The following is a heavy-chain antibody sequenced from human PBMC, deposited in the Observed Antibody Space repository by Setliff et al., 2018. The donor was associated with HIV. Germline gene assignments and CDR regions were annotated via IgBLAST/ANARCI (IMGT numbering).Heavy chain of an antibody. CDR2: IYSGGST. Sequence: GGSLRLSCAASGFTVSSNYMSWVRQAPGKGLEWVSVIYSGGSTYYADSVKGRFTISRDNSKNTLYLQMNSLRAEDTAVYYCVRDFYSDYSYYIYSDCWGQGTLVTVSS. V-gene: IGHV3-66*01. J-gene: IGHJ4*02. CDR3: VRDFYSDYSYYIYSDC. D-gene: IGHD4-4*01. CDR1: GFTVSSNY.